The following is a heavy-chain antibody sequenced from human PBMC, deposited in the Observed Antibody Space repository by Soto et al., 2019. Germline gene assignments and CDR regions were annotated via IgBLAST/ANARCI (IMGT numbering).Heavy chain of an antibody. CDR1: GYTFTSYG. J-gene: IGHJ4*02. Sequence: ASVKVSCKASGYTFTSYGISWVRQAPGQGLEWMGWISAYNGNTNYAQKLQGRVTMTTDTSTSTAYMELRSLRSDDTAVYYCARVPSIAARRGEFDYWGQGTLVTVSS. CDR3: ARVPSIAARRGEFDY. CDR2: ISAYNGNT. D-gene: IGHD6-6*01. V-gene: IGHV1-18*01.